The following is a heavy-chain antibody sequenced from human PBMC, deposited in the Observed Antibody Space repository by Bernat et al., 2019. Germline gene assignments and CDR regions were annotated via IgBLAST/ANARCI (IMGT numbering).Heavy chain of an antibody. CDR3: AIDRSSGTSRGGYLDL. D-gene: IGHD1-26*01. V-gene: IGHV3-33*01. CDR2: IWYDGSNK. J-gene: IGHJ2*01. Sequence: QVQLVESGGGVVQPGTSLRLSCAASGFTFSSYGMHWVRQAPGKGLEWAAIIWYDGSNKYYADSVKGRFTISRDNSKNTLYLQINSLRAEDTAVYYCAIDRSSGTSRGGYLDLWGRGTLVTVSS. CDR1: GFTFSSYG.